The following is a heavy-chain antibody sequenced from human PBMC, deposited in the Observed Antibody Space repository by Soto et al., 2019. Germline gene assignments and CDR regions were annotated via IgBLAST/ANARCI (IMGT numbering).Heavy chain of an antibody. V-gene: IGHV6-1*01. Sequence: SQTLSLTCAISGDSVSSNSAAWNLIRQSPSRGLEWLGRTYYRSKWYKEYAASVKSRITINPDTSKSQFSLQLNSVSPEDTAVYYCARTVGWLDPWGQGTLVTVSS. D-gene: IGHD2-15*01. CDR1: GDSVSSNSAA. CDR3: ARTVGWLDP. CDR2: TYYRSKWYK. J-gene: IGHJ5*02.